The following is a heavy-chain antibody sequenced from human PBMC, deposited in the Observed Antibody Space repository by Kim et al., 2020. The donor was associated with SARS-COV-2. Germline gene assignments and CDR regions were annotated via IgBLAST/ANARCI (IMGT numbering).Heavy chain of an antibody. CDR2: INHSGST. J-gene: IGHJ6*02. V-gene: IGHV4-34*01. CDR1: GGSFSGYY. D-gene: IGHD3-10*01. Sequence: SETLSLTCAVYGGSFSGYYWSWIRQPPGKGLEWIGEINHSGSTNYNPSLKSRVTISVDTSKNQFSLKLRSVTAADTAVYHCASGRGITPLDYGMDVCGQGTTVTVSS. CDR3: ASGRGITPLDYGMDV.